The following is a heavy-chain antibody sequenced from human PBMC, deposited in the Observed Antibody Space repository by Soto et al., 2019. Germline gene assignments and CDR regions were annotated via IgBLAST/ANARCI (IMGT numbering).Heavy chain of an antibody. V-gene: IGHV1-69*12. J-gene: IGHJ4*02. CDR1: GGTFSSYA. Sequence: QVQLVQSGAEVKKPGSSVKVSCKASGGTFSSYAISWVRQAPGQGLEWMGGIIPIFGTANYAQKFQGRVTMTAAESTRRAYVELSSLRSEDTDVQYGASQGAAAPAPFDYWGQGTLVTVSS. D-gene: IGHD6-6*01. CDR2: IIPIFGTA. CDR3: ASQGAAAPAPFDY.